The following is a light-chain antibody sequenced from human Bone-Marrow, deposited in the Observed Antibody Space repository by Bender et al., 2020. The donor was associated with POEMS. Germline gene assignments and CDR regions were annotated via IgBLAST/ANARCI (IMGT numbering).Light chain of an antibody. Sequence: QSALTQPASVSGSPGQSITISCTGSSSDVGGYKYVSWYQQHPGKAPKLLIYDVSKRPSGVSNRFSGSKSGRTASLTVSGLQAEDEADYYFCSYAGSYTWVFGGGTKVTVL. CDR2: DVS. CDR1: SSDVGGYKY. V-gene: IGLV2-14*01. CDR3: CSYAGSYTWV. J-gene: IGLJ2*01.